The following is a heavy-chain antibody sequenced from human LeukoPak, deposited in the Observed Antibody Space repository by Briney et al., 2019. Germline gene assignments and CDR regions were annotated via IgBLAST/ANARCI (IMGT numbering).Heavy chain of an antibody. D-gene: IGHD5-12*01. Sequence: GGSLRLSCAASGFIFSAYGMHWVRQAPGKGLEWVALIWYDGNNKYYADSVKGRFTISRDNSKSTLYLQMNSLRAEDTAVYYCARGSESYDYYSYGMDVWGKGTTVTVS. CDR2: IWYDGNNK. CDR1: GFIFSAYG. V-gene: IGHV3-33*01. J-gene: IGHJ6*04. CDR3: ARGSESYDYYSYGMDV.